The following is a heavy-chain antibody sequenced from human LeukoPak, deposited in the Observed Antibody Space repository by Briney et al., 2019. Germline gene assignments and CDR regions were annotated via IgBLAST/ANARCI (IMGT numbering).Heavy chain of an antibody. Sequence: ASVKVSCKASGYTFTSYYTHWVRQAPGQGLEWMGWISAYNGNTNYAQKLQGRVTMTTDTSTSTAYMELRSLRSDDTAVYYCARPAYDSHPGGWVVRYFDYWGQGTLVTVSS. CDR1: GYTFTSYY. CDR2: ISAYNGNT. D-gene: IGHD3-22*01. J-gene: IGHJ4*02. CDR3: ARPAYDSHPGGWVVRYFDY. V-gene: IGHV1-18*04.